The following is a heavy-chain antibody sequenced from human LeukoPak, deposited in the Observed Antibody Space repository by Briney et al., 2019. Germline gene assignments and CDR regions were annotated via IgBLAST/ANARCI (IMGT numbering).Heavy chain of an antibody. V-gene: IGHV4-59*01. CDR1: GGSISNYY. D-gene: IGHD6-19*01. Sequence: PPETLSLTSTVSGGSISNYYWSWIRQPPGKGLEWIGYIYYSGNTNYNPSLKSRVTISVDTSKNQFSLQLNSVTAADTAVYYCARYAYGSGPFDYWGQGTLITVSS. CDR2: IYYSGNT. CDR3: ARYAYGSGPFDY. J-gene: IGHJ4*02.